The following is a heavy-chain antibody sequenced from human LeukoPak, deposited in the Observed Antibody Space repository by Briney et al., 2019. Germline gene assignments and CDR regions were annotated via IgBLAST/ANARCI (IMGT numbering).Heavy chain of an antibody. D-gene: IGHD3-10*01. CDR1: GGSISSYY. CDR3: ARDLSDYGSGSYYNLGFGY. Sequence: SETLSLTCTVSGGSISSYYWSWIRQPPGKGLEWIGYIYYSGSTNYNPSLKSRVTISVDTSKNQFSLKLISVTAADTAVYYCARDLSDYGSGSYYNLGFGYWGQGTLVTVSS. J-gene: IGHJ4*02. V-gene: IGHV4-59*01. CDR2: IYYSGST.